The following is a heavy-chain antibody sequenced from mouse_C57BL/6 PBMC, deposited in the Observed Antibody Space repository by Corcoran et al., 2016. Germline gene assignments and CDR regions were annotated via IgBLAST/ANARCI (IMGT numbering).Heavy chain of an antibody. V-gene: IGHV1-18*01. D-gene: IGHD2-4*01. J-gene: IGHJ3*01. Sequence: EVQLQQSGPELVKPGASVKIPCKASGYTFTDCNMDWVKQSHGKSLEWIGDINPNNGGTIYNQKFKGKATLTVDKSSSTAYMELRSLTSEDTAVYYCARGYDYDPFAYWGQGTLVTVSA. CDR2: INPNNGGT. CDR3: ARGYDYDPFAY. CDR1: GYTFTDCN.